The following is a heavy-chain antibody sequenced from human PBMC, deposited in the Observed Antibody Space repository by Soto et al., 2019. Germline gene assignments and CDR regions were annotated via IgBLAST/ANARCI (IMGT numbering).Heavy chain of an antibody. V-gene: IGHV3-23*01. Sequence: GGSLRLSCAASGFTFSSYAMSWVRQAPGKGLEWVSAISGSGGSTYYADSVKGRFTISRDNSKNTLYLQMNSLRAEDTAVYYCAKSGGVNQLLDPFDYWGQGTLVTVSS. CDR1: GFTFSSYA. CDR2: ISGSGGST. D-gene: IGHD2-2*02. J-gene: IGHJ4*02. CDR3: AKSGGVNQLLDPFDY.